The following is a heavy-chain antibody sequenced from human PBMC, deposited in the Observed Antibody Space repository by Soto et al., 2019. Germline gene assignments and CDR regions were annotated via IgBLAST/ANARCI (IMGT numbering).Heavy chain of an antibody. CDR1: GFTFDDYT. J-gene: IGHJ6*02. Sequence: GVSLRLSWAASGFTFDDYTMHWVRQAPGKGLEWVSLISWDGGSTYYADSVKGRFTISRDNSKNSLYLQMNSLRTEDTALYYCEKDFVGRTPVTGDYHYGIDVWGQGTTVTVSS. V-gene: IGHV3-43*01. CDR2: ISWDGGST. D-gene: IGHD2-21*02. CDR3: EKDFVGRTPVTGDYHYGIDV.